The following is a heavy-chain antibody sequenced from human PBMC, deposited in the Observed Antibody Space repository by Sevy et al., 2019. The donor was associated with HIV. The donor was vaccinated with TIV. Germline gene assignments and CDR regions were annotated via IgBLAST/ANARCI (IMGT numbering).Heavy chain of an antibody. D-gene: IGHD6-19*01. CDR1: GFPFSSYA. CDR2: ISYDGSKK. Sequence: GSLRLPCAASGFPFSSYAMHWVRQAPGQGLEWVAVISYDGSKKYYADSVKGRFTISRDNSKNTLYLQMNSLRAEDTAVYYCAREAVAGTEAYFDYWGQGTLVTVSS. CDR3: AREAVAGTEAYFDY. V-gene: IGHV3-30-3*01. J-gene: IGHJ4*02.